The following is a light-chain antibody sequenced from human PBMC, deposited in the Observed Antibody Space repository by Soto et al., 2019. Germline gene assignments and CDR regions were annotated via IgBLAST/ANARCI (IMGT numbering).Light chain of an antibody. CDR2: KAS. V-gene: IGKV1-5*03. CDR3: QQYDTFRT. Sequence: DSPMRQSPSTVSASVGDRDTITCRASQSIGKWLAWYQQKPGKAPKLLIYKASNLQGGVPSRFSGSGSGTEFTLTINNLQPDDFATYSCQQYDTFRTFGQGTKVEVK. CDR1: QSIGKW. J-gene: IGKJ1*01.